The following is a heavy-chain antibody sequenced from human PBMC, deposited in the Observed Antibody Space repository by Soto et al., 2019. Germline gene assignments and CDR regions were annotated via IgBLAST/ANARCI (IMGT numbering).Heavy chain of an antibody. CDR3: AVNLGYCSGGSCYPTHTIDF. J-gene: IGHJ4*02. D-gene: IGHD2-15*01. CDR2: VHYSGST. V-gene: IGHV4-59*08. CDR1: GASISTYY. Sequence: SETLSLTCTVSGASISTYYWNWIRQPPGKGLEWIGYVHYSGSTNYNPSLKSRVTMSVDASKNQFSLKLSSVTAADAGVYYCAVNLGYCSGGSCYPTHTIDFWGLGMLVTVSS.